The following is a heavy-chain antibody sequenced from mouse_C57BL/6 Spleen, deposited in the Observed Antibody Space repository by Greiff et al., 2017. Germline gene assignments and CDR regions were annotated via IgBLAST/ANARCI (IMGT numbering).Heavy chain of an antibody. CDR2: IWSDGST. V-gene: IGHV2-6-1*01. CDR1: GFSLTSYG. Sequence: QVQLQQSGPGLVAPSQSLSITCTVSGFSLTSYGVHWVRQPPGKGLEWLVVIWSDGSTTYNSALKSRLSISKDNSKSQVFLKMNSLQTDDTAMYYCARHADGSSEFAYWGQGTLVTVSA. D-gene: IGHD1-1*01. CDR3: ARHADGSSEFAY. J-gene: IGHJ3*01.